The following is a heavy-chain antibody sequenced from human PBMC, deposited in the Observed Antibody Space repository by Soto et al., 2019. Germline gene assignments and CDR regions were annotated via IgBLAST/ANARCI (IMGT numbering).Heavy chain of an antibody. Sequence: EVQLVESGGGLAQPGGSLRLSCAASGLTFSRAWMSWVRQAPGKGLEWVARVKSKIDGGAIDYAGPVKGRFTISRDDSRSTLDLKMMSLKTEDTALYYCTAEAYCGGGSCPEYWGQGTLVTVSS. CDR1: GLTFSRAW. D-gene: IGHD2-15*01. CDR2: VKSKIDGGAI. CDR3: TAEAYCGGGSCPEY. J-gene: IGHJ4*02. V-gene: IGHV3-15*01.